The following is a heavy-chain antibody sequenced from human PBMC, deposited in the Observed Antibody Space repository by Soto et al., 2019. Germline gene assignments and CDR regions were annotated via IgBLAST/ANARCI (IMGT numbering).Heavy chain of an antibody. Sequence: PSETLSLTCTVSGGAINSYYWTWIRQPAGKGLEWIGRIYSSGSTKYNPSLQSRVTMSLDTSKNQFSLRLTSVTAADTAVYYCARGQRLSDRLDLWGQGTLV. CDR2: IYSSGST. V-gene: IGHV4-4*07. CDR3: ARGQRLSDRLDL. J-gene: IGHJ5*02. D-gene: IGHD5-12*01. CDR1: GGAINSYY.